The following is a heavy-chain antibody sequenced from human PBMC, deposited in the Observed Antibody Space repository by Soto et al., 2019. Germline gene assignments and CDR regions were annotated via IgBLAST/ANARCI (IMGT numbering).Heavy chain of an antibody. CDR3: ARDPGYSRSWNDY. J-gene: IGHJ4*02. V-gene: IGHV3-33*01. CDR1: GFTFSSYG. D-gene: IGHD6-13*01. CDR2: IWYDGSNK. Sequence: QVQLVESGGGVVQPGRSLRLSCAASGFTFSSYGMHWVRQAPGKGLEWVAVIWYDGSNKYYADSVKGRFTISRDNSKNTLYLQMNSLRDEDTAVYYCARDPGYSRSWNDYWGQGTLVTVSS.